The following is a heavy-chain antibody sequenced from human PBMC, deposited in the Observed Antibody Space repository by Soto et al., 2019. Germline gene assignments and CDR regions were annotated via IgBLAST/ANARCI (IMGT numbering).Heavy chain of an antibody. CDR3: ARDYGGNSAARRLDY. D-gene: IGHD4-17*01. CDR2: ISDDGSNK. V-gene: IGHV3-30-3*01. CDR1: GFTFSSYA. Sequence: QVQLVESGGGVVQPGRSLRLSCAASGFTFSSYAMHWVRQAPGKGLEWVAVISDDGSNKYYADSVKGRFTISRDNSKNTLYLQMNSLRAEDTAVYYCARDYGGNSAARRLDYWGQGTLVTVSS. J-gene: IGHJ4*02.